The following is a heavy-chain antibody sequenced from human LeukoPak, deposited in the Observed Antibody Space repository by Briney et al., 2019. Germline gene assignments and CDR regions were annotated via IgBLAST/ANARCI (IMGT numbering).Heavy chain of an antibody. Sequence: GGSLRLSCAASGFTFSSYAMSWVRQAPGGGLVWVSRIKSDESSTTYADSVKGRFTISRDNTKNTVYLQMNSLRVEDTAVYYCARDGEAASGYASGGFDSWGQGTLVTVSS. D-gene: IGHD5-12*01. CDR2: IKSDESST. CDR1: GFTFSSYA. V-gene: IGHV3-74*01. CDR3: ARDGEAASGYASGGFDS. J-gene: IGHJ4*02.